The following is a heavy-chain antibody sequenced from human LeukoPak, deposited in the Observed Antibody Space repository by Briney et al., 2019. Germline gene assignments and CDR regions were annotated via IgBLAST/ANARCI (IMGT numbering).Heavy chain of an antibody. Sequence: PSGTLSLTCAVSGGSISSSNWWSWVRQPPGKGLEWIGEIYHSGSTNYNPSLKSRVTISVDKSKNQFSLKLSSVTAADTAIYYCAHHGGGTIRIAAFDIWGQGTMVTVSS. CDR2: IYHSGST. V-gene: IGHV4-4*02. CDR3: AHHGGGTIRIAAFDI. J-gene: IGHJ3*02. D-gene: IGHD3-3*01. CDR1: GGSISSSNW.